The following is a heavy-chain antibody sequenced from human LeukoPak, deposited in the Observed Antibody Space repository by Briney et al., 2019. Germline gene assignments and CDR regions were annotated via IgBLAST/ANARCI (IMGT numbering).Heavy chain of an antibody. CDR3: ATSLPRNYGSGGWFDP. V-gene: IGHV4-34*01. Sequence: PSETLSLTCAVYVGSFSGYHWNWIRQPPGKGLEWLGKINHSGSTNYNPSLKSRVTISVDTSKNQFSLKVSSVTAADTAVYYCATSLPRNYGSGGWFDPWGQGTLVTVSS. CDR1: VGSFSGYH. J-gene: IGHJ5*02. D-gene: IGHD3-10*01. CDR2: INHSGST.